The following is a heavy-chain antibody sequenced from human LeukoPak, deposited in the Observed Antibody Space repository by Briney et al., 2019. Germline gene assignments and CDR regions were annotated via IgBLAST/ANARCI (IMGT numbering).Heavy chain of an antibody. D-gene: IGHD3-22*01. Sequence: ASVKVSCKASGYTFTGYHMHWVRQAPGQGLEWMGRINPNSGDTNYAQKFQGRVTMTRDTSISTAYMELSRLRSDDTAVYYCARAHREYYDSSGPSFFPSDYWGQGTLVTVSS. J-gene: IGHJ4*02. CDR1: GYTFTGYH. V-gene: IGHV1-2*06. CDR3: ARAHREYYDSSGPSFFPSDY. CDR2: INPNSGDT.